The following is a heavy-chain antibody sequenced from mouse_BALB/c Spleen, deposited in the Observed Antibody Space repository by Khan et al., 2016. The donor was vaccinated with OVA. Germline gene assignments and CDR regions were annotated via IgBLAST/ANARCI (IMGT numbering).Heavy chain of an antibody. CDR3: ARDRIDY. Sequence: QVQLKESGAELAKPGASVKMSCKASGYTFSNYWIHWVKQRPGQGLEWIGYINPSSGYTYYNQTFNDKATLTTDKSSSTAYMPLSSLTSEDSAVYYCARDRIDYWGQGTTLTVSS. V-gene: IGHV1-7*01. CDR2: INPSSGYT. CDR1: GYTFSNYW. J-gene: IGHJ2*01.